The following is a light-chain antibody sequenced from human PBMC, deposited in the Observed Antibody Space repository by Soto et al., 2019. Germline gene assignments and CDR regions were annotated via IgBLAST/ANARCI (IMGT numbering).Light chain of an antibody. J-gene: IGKJ2*01. Sequence: EVVMTQSPATLSVSPGDRATLSCSASQSVDTNVAWYQQKPGQAPRLLVYGASTRATGIPARFTGFGSGTDFTLTISGLQSDDFAVYYCQQYYNLPPYTFGQGTKLQIK. CDR1: QSVDTN. CDR2: GAS. V-gene: IGKV3-15*01. CDR3: QQYYNLPPYT.